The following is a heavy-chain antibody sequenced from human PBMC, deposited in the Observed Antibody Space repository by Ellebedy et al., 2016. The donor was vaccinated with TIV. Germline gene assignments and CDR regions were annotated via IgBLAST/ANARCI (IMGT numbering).Heavy chain of an antibody. Sequence: ASVKVSCKASGYTFTGYYMHWVRQAPGQRLEWMGRINVGNGNTKYSQKFQGRVTITRDTFASTAYMEVSSLRSEDTAVYYCARKNHYNYGMDIWGQGTTVTVSS. D-gene: IGHD2-2*02. CDR1: GYTFTGYY. CDR3: ARKNHYNYGMDI. CDR2: INVGNGNT. J-gene: IGHJ6*02. V-gene: IGHV1-3*01.